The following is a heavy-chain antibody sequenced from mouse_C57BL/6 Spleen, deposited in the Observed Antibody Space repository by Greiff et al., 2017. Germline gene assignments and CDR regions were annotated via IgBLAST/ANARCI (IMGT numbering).Heavy chain of an antibody. V-gene: IGHV1-72*01. CDR3: ARREVTTVGATGYFDV. Sequence: QVQLQQPGAELVKPGASVKLSCKASGYTFTSYWMHWVKQRPGRGLEWIGRIDPNSGGTKYNEKFKSKATLTVDKPSSTAYMQRSSLTSEDSAVYYCARREVTTVGATGYFDVWGTGTTVTVSS. D-gene: IGHD1-1*01. CDR2: IDPNSGGT. CDR1: GYTFTSYW. J-gene: IGHJ1*03.